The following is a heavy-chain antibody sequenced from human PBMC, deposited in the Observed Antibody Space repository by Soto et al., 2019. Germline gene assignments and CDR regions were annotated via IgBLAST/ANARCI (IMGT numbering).Heavy chain of an antibody. CDR1: GFTFSSYG. D-gene: IGHD2-2*01. CDR3: ARDVYCSSTSCYFTFDY. J-gene: IGHJ4*02. V-gene: IGHV3-33*01. CDR2: IWYDGSNK. Sequence: PGGSVRLSCAASGFTFSSYGMHWVRQGPGKGLEWVAVIWYDGSNKYYADSVKGRFTISRDNSKNTLYLQMNSLRAEDTAVYYCARDVYCSSTSCYFTFDYWGQGTLVTVSS.